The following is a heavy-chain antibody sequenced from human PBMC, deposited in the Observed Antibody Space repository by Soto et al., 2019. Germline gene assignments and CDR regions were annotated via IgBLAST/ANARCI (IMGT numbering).Heavy chain of an antibody. D-gene: IGHD5-12*01. Sequence: SETLSLTCTVSGGSISSYYWSWIRQPPGKGLEWIGYIYYSGSTNYNPSLKSRVTISVDTSKNQFSLKLSSVTAADTAVYYCARVGSGYDANFDYWGQGTLVTVSS. CDR2: IYYSGST. J-gene: IGHJ4*02. CDR1: GGSISSYY. V-gene: IGHV4-59*12. CDR3: ARVGSGYDANFDY.